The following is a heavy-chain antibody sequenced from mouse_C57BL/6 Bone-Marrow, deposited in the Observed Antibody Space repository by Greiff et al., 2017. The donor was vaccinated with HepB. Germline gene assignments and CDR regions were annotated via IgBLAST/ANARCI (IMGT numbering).Heavy chain of an antibody. CDR3: ARRGYQGAMDY. V-gene: IGHV5-17*01. Sequence: RVEWVAYISSGSSTIYYADTVKGRFTISRDNAKNTLFLQMTSLRSEDTAMYYCARRGYQGAMDYWGQGTSVTVSS. D-gene: IGHD3-2*02. CDR2: ISSGSSTI. J-gene: IGHJ4*01.